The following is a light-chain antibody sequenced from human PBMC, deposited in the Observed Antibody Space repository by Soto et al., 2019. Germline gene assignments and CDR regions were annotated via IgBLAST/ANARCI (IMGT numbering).Light chain of an antibody. V-gene: IGKV3-11*01. CDR1: QSISNY. CDR2: DAS. J-gene: IGKJ4*01. CDR3: QQRSKWPLT. Sequence: EIVLSQSPATLSLSTGQRATLSCRASQSISNYLAWHQQTPGQAPRLLIYDASNRATGIPARFSGSGSGTGFTLTISSLEPEDFAVYFCQQRSKWPLTFGGGTRWIS.